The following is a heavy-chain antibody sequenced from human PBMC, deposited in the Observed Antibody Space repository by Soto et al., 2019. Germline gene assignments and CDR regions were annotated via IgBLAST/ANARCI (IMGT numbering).Heavy chain of an antibody. D-gene: IGHD2-15*01. CDR1: GFTFSDYY. CDR2: ISSSGSTI. Sequence: GSLRLSCAASGFTFSDYYMSWIRQAPGKGLEWVSYISSSGSTIYYADSVKGRFTISRDNAKNSLYLQMNSLRAEDTAVYYCARDPCSGGSCYSGWFDPWGQGTLVTVSS. CDR3: ARDPCSGGSCYSGWFDP. V-gene: IGHV3-11*01. J-gene: IGHJ5*02.